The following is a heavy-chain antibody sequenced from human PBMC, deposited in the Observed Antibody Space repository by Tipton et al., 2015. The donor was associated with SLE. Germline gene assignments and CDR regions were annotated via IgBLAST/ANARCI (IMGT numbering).Heavy chain of an antibody. CDR1: GGSISSSSYY. CDR3: AGMSYPREGYFDY. J-gene: IGHJ4*03. V-gene: IGHV4-39*07. D-gene: IGHD1-26*01. CDR2: IYYSGST. Sequence: LRLSCTVSGGSISSSSYYWGWIRQPPGKGLEWIGSIYYSGSTYYNPSLKSRVTISVDTSKNQFSLKLSSVTAADTAVYYCAGMSYPREGYFDYWGQGTMVTVSS.